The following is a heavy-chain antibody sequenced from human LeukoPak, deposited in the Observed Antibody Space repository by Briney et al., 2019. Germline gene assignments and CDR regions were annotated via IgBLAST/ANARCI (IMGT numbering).Heavy chain of an antibody. Sequence: ASVKVSCKASEYTFTYYYLHWVRQAPGQGFEWMGWINPVSGGTNYVQKFQGRVTMTRDTSIRTAYMELSRLRSDDTAVYYCARANFLSCSSTSCLFDYWGQGTLVTVSS. CDR2: INPVSGGT. D-gene: IGHD2-2*01. CDR1: EYTFTYYY. V-gene: IGHV1-2*02. CDR3: ARANFLSCSSTSCLFDY. J-gene: IGHJ4*02.